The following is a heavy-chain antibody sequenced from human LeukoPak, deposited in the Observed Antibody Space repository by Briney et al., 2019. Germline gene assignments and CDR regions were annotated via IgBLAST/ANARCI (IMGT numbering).Heavy chain of an antibody. Sequence: GGSLRLSCAASGFTFGSYAMHWVGQAPGKGLEWVAVISYDGSNKYYADSVKGRFTISRDNSKNTLYLQMNSLRAEDTAVYYCARDHTGYCSSTSCPRDYYYYYGMDVWGQGTTVTVSS. V-gene: IGHV3-30-3*01. CDR2: ISYDGSNK. CDR1: GFTFGSYA. J-gene: IGHJ6*02. D-gene: IGHD2-2*01. CDR3: ARDHTGYCSSTSCPRDYYYYYGMDV.